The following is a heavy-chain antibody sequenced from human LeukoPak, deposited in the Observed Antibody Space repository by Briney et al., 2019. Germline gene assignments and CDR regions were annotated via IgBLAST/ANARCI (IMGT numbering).Heavy chain of an antibody. CDR1: GYSVPIYW. V-gene: IGHV5-51*01. J-gene: IGHJ4*02. CDR2: IYPGDSDI. D-gene: IGHD2-2*01. Sequence: GESLKISCKGSGYSVPIYWIGWVRQMPGKGLEWMGIIYPGDSDIRYSPSFQGQVTISADKSISTAFLQWSSLKASDTAMYYCARGQDYQEALSHFDYWGQGTLVTVSS. CDR3: ARGQDYQEALSHFDY.